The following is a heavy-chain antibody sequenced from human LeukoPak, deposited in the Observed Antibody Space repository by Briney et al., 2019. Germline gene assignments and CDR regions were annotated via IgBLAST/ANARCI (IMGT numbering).Heavy chain of an antibody. CDR2: ISSSGST. J-gene: IGHJ3*02. V-gene: IGHV4-61*02. CDR1: GDSISSGDYY. Sequence: PSETLSLTCTVSGDSISSGDYYWSWIRQPAGKGLEWIGRISSSGSTNYNPSLKSRVTISVDTSKNQFSLRLSSVTAADTAVYYCARETGYSGSGNVVAFDIWGQGTMFTVSS. D-gene: IGHD3-10*01. CDR3: ARETGYSGSGNVVAFDI.